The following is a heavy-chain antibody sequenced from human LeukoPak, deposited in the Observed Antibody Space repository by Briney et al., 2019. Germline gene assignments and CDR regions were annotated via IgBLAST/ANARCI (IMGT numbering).Heavy chain of an antibody. CDR1: GFSFSTYL. CDR3: ARDLEHCSGGMCNSGDRLDP. Sequence: GGSLRLSCTVSGFSFSTYLMTWVRQAPGKGLEGVANIIQDASEKYYVDSVKGRFTISRDNAKNLLFLHMNRLRADDTAIYDCARDLEHCSGGMCNSGDRLDPWGQGTRVIVSS. J-gene: IGHJ5*02. CDR2: IIQDASEK. D-gene: IGHD2-15*01. V-gene: IGHV3-7*01.